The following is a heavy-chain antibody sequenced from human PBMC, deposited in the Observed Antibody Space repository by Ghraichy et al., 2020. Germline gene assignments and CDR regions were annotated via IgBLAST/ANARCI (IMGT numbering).Heavy chain of an antibody. CDR1: GGSINTYY. CDR2: IYYSGST. J-gene: IGHJ6*03. D-gene: IGHD4-17*01. V-gene: IGHV4-59*01. CDR3: ARYMITMTNHYYMDV. Sequence: SETLSLTCTVSGGSINTYYWSWIRQPPGKGLEWIGYIYYSGSTNYNPSLQSRVTISVDTSKSQFSLRLSYVTAADTAVYYCARYMITMTNHYYMDVWGKGTTVTVSS.